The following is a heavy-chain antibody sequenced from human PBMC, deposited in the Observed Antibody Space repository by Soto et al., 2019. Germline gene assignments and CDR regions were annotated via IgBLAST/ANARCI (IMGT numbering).Heavy chain of an antibody. J-gene: IGHJ5*02. D-gene: IGHD4-4*01. Sequence: GASVKVSCKASGYTFTSNYMHWVRQAPGQGLEWMGIINPSDGSTRYAQKFQGRVTVTRDASTSSVYMELSSLRSEDTAVYYCAREITVTTAWFDPWGQGTLVTVSS. CDR3: AREITVTTAWFDP. CDR1: GYTFTSNY. V-gene: IGHV1-46*01. CDR2: INPSDGST.